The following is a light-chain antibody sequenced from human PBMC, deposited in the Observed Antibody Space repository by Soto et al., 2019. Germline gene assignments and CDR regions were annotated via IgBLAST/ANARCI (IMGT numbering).Light chain of an antibody. CDR3: CSYVGSDTYVI. CDR1: SSDVGGYIL. CDR2: EGS. J-gene: IGLJ2*01. V-gene: IGLV2-23*01. Sequence: QSALTQPASVSGSPGQSITISCTGTSSDVGGYILVSWYQQHPGKAPKLMIYEGSKRPSGVSNRFSGSKSGSTASLTISGLQPEDEAHYYCCSYVGSDTYVIFGGGTKLTVL.